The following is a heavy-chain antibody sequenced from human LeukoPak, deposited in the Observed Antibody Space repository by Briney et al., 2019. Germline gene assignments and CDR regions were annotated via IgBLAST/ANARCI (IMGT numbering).Heavy chain of an antibody. CDR3: ERGGSEPFDY. Sequence: PGGSLRLSCAASGFTFSSYAMSWVRQAPGKGLVWVSRINPDGSSTTYADSVKGRFTISRDNARDTLYLQMNSLRVEDTAVYYCERGGSEPFDYGGPGTLVTVSS. D-gene: IGHD1-26*01. J-gene: IGHJ4*02. CDR1: GFTFSSYA. CDR2: INPDGSST. V-gene: IGHV3-74*01.